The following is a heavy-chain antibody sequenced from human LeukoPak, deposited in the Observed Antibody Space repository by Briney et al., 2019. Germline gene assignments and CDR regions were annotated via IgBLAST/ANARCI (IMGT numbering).Heavy chain of an antibody. J-gene: IGHJ4*02. D-gene: IGHD3-3*01. CDR3: AVSPAALVPATSGFDY. CDR2: INHSGST. CDR1: GGSFSGYY. Sequence: PSETLSLTCAVYGGSFSGYYWSWIRQPPGKGLEWIGEINHSGSTNYNPSLKSRVTISVDTSKNQFSLKLSSVTAADTAVYYCAVSPAALVPATSGFDYWGQGTLVTVSS. V-gene: IGHV4-34*01.